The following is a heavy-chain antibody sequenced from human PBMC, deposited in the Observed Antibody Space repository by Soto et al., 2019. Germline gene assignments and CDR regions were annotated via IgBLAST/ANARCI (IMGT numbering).Heavy chain of an antibody. CDR1: GFTFSSYG. CDR3: ARERTYYDFGSGYPYYYGMDV. Sequence: QVQLVESGGGVVQPGRSLRLSCAASGFTFSSYGMHWVRQAPGKGLEWVAVIWYDGSNKYYADSVKGRFTISRDNSKNTLYLQMNSLRAEDTAVYYCARERTYYDFGSGYPYYYGMDVWGQGTTVTVSS. V-gene: IGHV3-33*01. J-gene: IGHJ6*02. CDR2: IWYDGSNK. D-gene: IGHD3-3*01.